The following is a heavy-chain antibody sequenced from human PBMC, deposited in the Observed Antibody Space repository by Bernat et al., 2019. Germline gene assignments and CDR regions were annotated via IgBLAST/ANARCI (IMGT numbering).Heavy chain of an antibody. CDR3: ARRPSSSSWYFNWYFDL. J-gene: IGHJ2*01. Sequence: EVQLVQSGAEVKKPGESLKISCKGSGYSFTSYWIGWVRQMPGKGLEWMGIIYPGDSDTRYCPSFQGQVTISADRSISTAYLQWSSLKASDTAMYYCARRPSSSSWYFNWYFDLWGRGTLVTVSS. CDR1: GYSFTSYW. CDR2: IYPGDSDT. D-gene: IGHD6-13*01. V-gene: IGHV5-51*01.